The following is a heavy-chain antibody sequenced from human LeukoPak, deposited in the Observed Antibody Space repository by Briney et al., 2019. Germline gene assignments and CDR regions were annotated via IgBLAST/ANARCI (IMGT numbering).Heavy chain of an antibody. Sequence: PGRSLRLSCAASGFTFSSHAMHWVRQAPGKGLEWVAVIWYDGSNKYYADSVKGRLTISRDNSKNTLYLQMNSLRAEDTAVYYCARGTPNYYGSGSYYYGMDVWGQGTTVTVSS. CDR1: GFTFSSHA. D-gene: IGHD3-10*01. V-gene: IGHV3-33*08. CDR3: ARGTPNYYGSGSYYYGMDV. CDR2: IWYDGSNK. J-gene: IGHJ6*02.